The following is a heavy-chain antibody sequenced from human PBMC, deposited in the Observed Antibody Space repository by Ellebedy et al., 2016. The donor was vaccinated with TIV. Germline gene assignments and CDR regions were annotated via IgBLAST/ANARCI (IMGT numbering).Heavy chain of an antibody. CDR1: GFTFSSYA. Sequence: GGSLRLXCVGSGFTFSSYALHWVRQAPGKGLEWVALISYDGSKKYYADSVKGRFTISRDNSKNTLYLQMNSLRAEDTAVYYCARDRIAVADVYYYYYGMDVWGQGTTVTVSS. J-gene: IGHJ6*02. CDR2: ISYDGSKK. CDR3: ARDRIAVADVYYYYYGMDV. D-gene: IGHD6-19*01. V-gene: IGHV3-30-3*01.